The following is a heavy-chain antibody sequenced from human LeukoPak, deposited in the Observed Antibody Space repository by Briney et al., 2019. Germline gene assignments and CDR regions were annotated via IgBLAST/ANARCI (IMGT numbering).Heavy chain of an antibody. V-gene: IGHV3-48*04. CDR3: ARGESYRDY. J-gene: IGHJ4*02. D-gene: IGHD1-26*01. CDR1: GFTFSSYS. Sequence: PGGSLRLSCAASGFTFSSYSMNWVRQAPGKGLEWVSYISSSSSTIYYADSVKGRFTISRDNAKNSLYLQMNSLRAEDTAVYYCARGESYRDYWGQGTLVTVSS. CDR2: ISSSSSTI.